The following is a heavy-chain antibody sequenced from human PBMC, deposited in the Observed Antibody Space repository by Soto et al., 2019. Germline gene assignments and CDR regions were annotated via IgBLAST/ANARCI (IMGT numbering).Heavy chain of an antibody. V-gene: IGHV1-2*02. CDR1: GYTFTGYY. J-gene: IGHJ6*02. CDR2: INPNSGGT. CDR3: ASHTTDSGYDYYYYGMDG. Sequence: QVQLVQSGAEVKKPGASVKVSCKASGYTFTGYYMHWVRQAHGQGLEWMGWINPNSGGTNYAQKFQGRVTMTRDTSISTAYMELSRLRSDDTAVYYCASHTTDSGYDYYYYGMDGWGQGTTVTVSS. D-gene: IGHD5-12*01.